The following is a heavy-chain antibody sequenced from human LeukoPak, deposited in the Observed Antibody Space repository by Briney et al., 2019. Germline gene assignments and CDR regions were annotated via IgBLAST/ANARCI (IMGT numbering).Heavy chain of an antibody. V-gene: IGHV1-8*01. CDR1: GYTFTSYD. CDR3: ARGRSWVHSIVDWFDP. Sequence: ASVKVSCKASGYTFTSYDINWVRQATGQGLEWMGWMNPNSGNTGYAQKFQGRVTMTRNTSISTAYMELSSLRSEDTAVYYCARGRSWVHSIVDWFDPWGQGTLVTVSS. D-gene: IGHD3-16*02. CDR2: MNPNSGNT. J-gene: IGHJ5*02.